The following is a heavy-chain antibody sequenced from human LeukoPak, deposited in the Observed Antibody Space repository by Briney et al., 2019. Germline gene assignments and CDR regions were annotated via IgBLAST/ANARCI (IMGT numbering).Heavy chain of an antibody. CDR1: GFTFSSYG. D-gene: IGHD2-2*01. V-gene: IGHV3-30*02. CDR2: IRYDGSNK. Sequence: GGSLRLSCAASGFTFSSYGMHWVRQAPGKGLEWVAFIRYDGSNKYYADSVKGRFTISRDNSKNTLYLQMNSLRAEDTAVYYCAKDPLVPAANYMDVWGKGTTVTVSS. J-gene: IGHJ6*03. CDR3: AKDPLVPAANYMDV.